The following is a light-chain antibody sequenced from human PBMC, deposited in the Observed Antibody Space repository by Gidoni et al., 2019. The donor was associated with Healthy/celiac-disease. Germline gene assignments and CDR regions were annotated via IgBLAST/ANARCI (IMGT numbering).Light chain of an antibody. V-gene: IGKV1-39*01. CDR3: QQSYSTPQIT. CDR2: AAS. CDR1: QSISSY. J-gene: IGKJ3*01. Sequence: DIQMTQSPSSLSASVGDRVTITCRASQSISSYLNWYQQKPGKAPKLLIYAASSLQSGVPSRFSGSGSGTDFTLTISSLQPEDFATYYCQQSYSTPQITFGPGTKVDI.